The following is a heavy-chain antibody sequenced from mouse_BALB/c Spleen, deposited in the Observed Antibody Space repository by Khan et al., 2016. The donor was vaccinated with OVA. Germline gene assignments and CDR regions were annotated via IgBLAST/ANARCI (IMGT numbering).Heavy chain of an antibody. V-gene: IGHV9-3-1*01. CDR3: ARVGYSGTMDY. CDR1: GYTFTNYG. J-gene: IGHJ4*01. CDR2: INTYTGEP. D-gene: IGHD2-14*01. Sequence: QIQLVQSGPELKKPGETVKISCKASGYTFTNYGMNWAKQAPGKGLKWMGWINTYTGEPTYADDFKGRFAFSLETSASTAYLQINNLKNEDTATYFCARVGYSGTMDYWGQGTSVTVS.